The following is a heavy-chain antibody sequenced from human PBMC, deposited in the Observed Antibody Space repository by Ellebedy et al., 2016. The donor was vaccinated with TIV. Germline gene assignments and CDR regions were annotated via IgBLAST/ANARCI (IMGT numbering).Heavy chain of an antibody. Sequence: GESLKISCAASGFTVSSNYMTWVRQPPGKGLEWVSVIYSSGSTYYTDSVKGRFTISRDNSKNTLYLQMISLRVEDTAVYYCASGISTAGTSLHYWGQGTLVTVSS. J-gene: IGHJ4*02. CDR1: GFTVSSNY. CDR3: ASGISTAGTSLHY. CDR2: IYSSGST. D-gene: IGHD6-13*01. V-gene: IGHV3-66*01.